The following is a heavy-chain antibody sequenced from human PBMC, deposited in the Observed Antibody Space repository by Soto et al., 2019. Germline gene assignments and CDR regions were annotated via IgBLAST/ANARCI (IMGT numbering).Heavy chain of an antibody. CDR3: AMEYSGRNSCYRDY. J-gene: IGHJ4*02. D-gene: IGHD2-2*02. CDR2: IIPILGIA. CDR1: GGTFSSYT. V-gene: IGHV1-69*02. Sequence: QVQLVQSGAEVKKPGSSVKVSCKASGGTFSSYTISWVRQAPGQGLEWMGRIIPILGIANYAQKFQGRVTRTADKPTRTAYMELRSLESADTTLYYCAMEYSGRNSCYRDYWGQGTLGTVSS.